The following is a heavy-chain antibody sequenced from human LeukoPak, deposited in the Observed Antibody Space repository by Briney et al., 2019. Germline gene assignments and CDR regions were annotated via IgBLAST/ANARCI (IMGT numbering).Heavy chain of an antibody. V-gene: IGHV3-30-3*01. D-gene: IGHD3-22*01. CDR3: ARGDSLIVVVTEFDY. CDR2: ISYDGSNK. Sequence: PGGSLRLSCAASGFTFSSYAMHWVRQAPGKGLEWVAVISYDGSNKYYADSVKGRFTISRDNSKNTLCLQMNSLRAEDTAMYYCARGDSLIVVVTEFDYWGQGTLVTVSS. J-gene: IGHJ4*02. CDR1: GFTFSSYA.